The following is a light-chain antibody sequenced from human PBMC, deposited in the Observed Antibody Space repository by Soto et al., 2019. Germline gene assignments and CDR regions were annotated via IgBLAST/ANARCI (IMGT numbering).Light chain of an antibody. CDR2: EAT. J-gene: IGKJ5*01. CDR3: RQYTTYPIT. Sequence: DIPMTQSPSTLSASVGDRVTITCRASQSVNRWLAWYQQKPGKAPKSLIYEATTLESGVPSRFSASGFGTEFTLTISSLQPDDSATYYCRQYTTYPITFGQGTRLEIK. V-gene: IGKV1-5*03. CDR1: QSVNRW.